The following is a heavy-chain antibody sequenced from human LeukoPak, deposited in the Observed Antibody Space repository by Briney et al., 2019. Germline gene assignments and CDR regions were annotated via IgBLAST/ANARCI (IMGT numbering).Heavy chain of an antibody. CDR2: FDPEDGET. J-gene: IGHJ6*02. V-gene: IGHV1-24*01. Sequence: PVASVKVSCKVSGYTLTELSMHWVRQAPGKGLEWMGGFDPEDGETICAQKFQGRVTMTEDTSTDTAYMELSSLRSEDTAVYYCASPSITIFGVVRGYDYYGMDVWGQGTTVTVSS. CDR3: ASPSITIFGVVRGYDYYGMDV. D-gene: IGHD3-3*01. CDR1: GYTLTELS.